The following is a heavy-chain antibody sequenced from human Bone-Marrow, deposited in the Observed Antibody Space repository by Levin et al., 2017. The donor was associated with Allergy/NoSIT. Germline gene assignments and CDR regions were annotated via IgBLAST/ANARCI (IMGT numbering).Heavy chain of an antibody. Sequence: ASVKVSCKASGYTFTSYYMHWVRQAPGQGLEWMGIINPSGGSPTYAQKFQGRVTMTRDTSTSTVYMELSSQRSEATAVYYCAREFVVVVVATAPPRDSDAFDIWGQGTMVTVSS. CDR3: AREFVVVVVATAPPRDSDAFDI. J-gene: IGHJ3*02. CDR2: INPSGGSP. CDR1: GYTFTSYY. D-gene: IGHD2-15*01. V-gene: IGHV1-46*01.